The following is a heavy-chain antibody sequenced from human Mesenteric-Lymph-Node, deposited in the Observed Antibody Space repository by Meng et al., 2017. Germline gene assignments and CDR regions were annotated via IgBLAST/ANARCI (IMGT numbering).Heavy chain of an antibody. Sequence: ASVKVSCKASGYTFTDYYIHWVRQAPGQGLEWMGRINPNSGSTNYPQTFQGRVTMTRDTSINTAYMELSSLRSEDTAVYYCARRGSIQLDRVRAFDIWGQGTMVTVSS. V-gene: IGHV1-2*06. CDR2: INPNSGST. CDR3: ARRGSIQLDRVRAFDI. CDR1: GYTFTDYY. D-gene: IGHD1-1*01. J-gene: IGHJ3*02.